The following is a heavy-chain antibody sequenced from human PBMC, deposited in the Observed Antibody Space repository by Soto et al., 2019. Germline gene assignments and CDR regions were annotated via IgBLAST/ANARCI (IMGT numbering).Heavy chain of an antibody. CDR3: ARLEIAVAGTFGY. CDR1: GGSISSSSYY. Sequence: SETLSLTCTVSGGSISSSSYYWGWIRQPPGKGLEWIGSIYYSGSTYYNPSLKSRVTISVDTSKNQFSLKLSSVTAADTAVYYCARLEIAVAGTFGYWGQGTLVTVSS. J-gene: IGHJ4*02. V-gene: IGHV4-39*01. D-gene: IGHD6-19*01. CDR2: IYYSGST.